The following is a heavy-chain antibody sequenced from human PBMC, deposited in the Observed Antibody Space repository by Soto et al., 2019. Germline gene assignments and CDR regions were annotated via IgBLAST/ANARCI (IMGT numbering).Heavy chain of an antibody. CDR1: GGTFSSYT. CDR3: ASSLQLWGGWFDP. Sequence: QVQLVQSGAEVKKPGSSVKVSCKASGGTFSSYTISWVRQAPGQGLEWMGRIIPILGIANYAQKFQGRVTITADKSTSTAYMELSSLRSEDTAVYYCASSLQLWGGWFDPWGQGTLVTVSS. CDR2: IIPILGIA. J-gene: IGHJ5*02. D-gene: IGHD5-18*01. V-gene: IGHV1-69*02.